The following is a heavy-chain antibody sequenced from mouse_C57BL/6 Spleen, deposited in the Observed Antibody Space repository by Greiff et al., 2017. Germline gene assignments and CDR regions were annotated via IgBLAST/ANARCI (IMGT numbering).Heavy chain of an antibody. CDR1: GFTFSDFY. V-gene: IGHV7-1*01. D-gene: IGHD1-1*01. CDR3: SREADSSHTMDY. Sequence: EVMLVESGGGLVQSGRSLRLSCATSGFTFSDFYMEWVRQAPGKGLEWIAASRNKANDYTTEYSASVKGRFIVSRDTSQSILYLQMNALRDEDTDINYCSREADSSHTMDYWGQGTSVTVSS. J-gene: IGHJ4*01. CDR2: SRNKANDYTT.